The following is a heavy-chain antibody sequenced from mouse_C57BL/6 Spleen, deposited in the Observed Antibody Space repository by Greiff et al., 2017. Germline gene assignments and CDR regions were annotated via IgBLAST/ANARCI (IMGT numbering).Heavy chain of an antibody. CDR1: GYTFTSYG. CDR3: ARGGKYDYDVFAY. V-gene: IGHV1-81*01. Sequence: QVQLQQSGAELARPGASVKLSCKASGYTFTSYGISWVKQRTGQGLEWIGEIYPRSGNTYSHEKFKGKATLTADQSSSTAYMELRSRRSEDSAVYVCARGGKYDYDVFAYWGQGTLVTVSA. J-gene: IGHJ3*01. CDR2: IYPRSGNT. D-gene: IGHD2-4*01.